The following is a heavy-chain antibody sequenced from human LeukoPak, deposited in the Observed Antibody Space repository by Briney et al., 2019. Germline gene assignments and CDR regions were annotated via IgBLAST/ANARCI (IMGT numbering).Heavy chain of an antibody. J-gene: IGHJ4*02. CDR3: ARAVRITMVRVPPAPFDY. CDR1: GGSISSYY. V-gene: IGHV4-34*01. Sequence: SDTLSLTCTVSGGSISSYYWSWIRQPPGKGLEWIGEINHSGSTNYNPSLKSRVTISVDTSKNQFSLKLSSVTAADTAVYYCARAVRITMVRVPPAPFDYWGQGTLVTVSS. CDR2: INHSGST. D-gene: IGHD3-10*01.